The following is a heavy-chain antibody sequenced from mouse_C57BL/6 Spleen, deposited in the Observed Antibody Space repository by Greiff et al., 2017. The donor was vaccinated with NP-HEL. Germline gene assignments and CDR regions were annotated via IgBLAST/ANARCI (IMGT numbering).Heavy chain of an antibody. D-gene: IGHD2-5*01. V-gene: IGHV5-17*01. Sequence: DVKLVESGGGLVKPGGSLKLSCAASGFTFSDYGMHWVRQAPEKGLEWVAYISSGSSTIYYADTVKGRFTITRDNAKNTLLLQMTSLRSEDTAMYYCARYYSKGYYYAMDYWGQGTSVTVSS. CDR3: ARYYSKGYYYAMDY. CDR1: GFTFSDYG. J-gene: IGHJ4*01. CDR2: ISSGSSTI.